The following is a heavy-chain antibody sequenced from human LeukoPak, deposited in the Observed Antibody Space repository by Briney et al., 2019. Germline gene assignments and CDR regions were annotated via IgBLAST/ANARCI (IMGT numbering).Heavy chain of an antibody. CDR2: ISAYNGNT. D-gene: IGHD4-17*01. V-gene: IGHV1-18*01. Sequence: ASVKVSCXASGYTFTXXXXXXVRQAPGXXXXXXXXISAYNGNTXYAQKXXXXVXXTTDTSTSTAYMELRSLRSDDTAVYYCAREGTERATVTKDYWGQGTLVTVSS. CDR3: AREGTERATVTKDY. J-gene: IGHJ4*02. CDR1: GYTFTXXX.